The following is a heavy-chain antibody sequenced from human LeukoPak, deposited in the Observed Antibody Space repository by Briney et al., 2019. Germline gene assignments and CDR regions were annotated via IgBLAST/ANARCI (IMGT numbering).Heavy chain of an antibody. D-gene: IGHD2-15*01. CDR2: IIPIFGTA. Sequence: SVKVSCKASGGTFSSYAISWVQQAPGQGLEWMGGIIPIFGTANYAQKFQGRVTITTDESTSTAYMELSSLRSEDTAVYYCAREEYCSGGSCYSGYSYYFDYWGQGTLVTVSS. CDR1: GGTFSSYA. V-gene: IGHV1-69*05. J-gene: IGHJ4*02. CDR3: AREEYCSGGSCYSGYSYYFDY.